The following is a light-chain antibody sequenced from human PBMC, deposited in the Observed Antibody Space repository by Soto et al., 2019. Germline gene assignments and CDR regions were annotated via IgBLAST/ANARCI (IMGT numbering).Light chain of an antibody. Sequence: QSALSQPASGSGSPGQSSTISCTGTRSDVGAYNSVSWYQQHPHRAPQVIIYKGTQRPSGVSNRFAGSTSGNAASLTISALQADDEADYFCCSSAPESTYVFGTGTKATVL. V-gene: IGLV2-23*01. CDR1: RSDVGAYNS. J-gene: IGLJ1*01. CDR3: CSSAPESTYV. CDR2: KGT.